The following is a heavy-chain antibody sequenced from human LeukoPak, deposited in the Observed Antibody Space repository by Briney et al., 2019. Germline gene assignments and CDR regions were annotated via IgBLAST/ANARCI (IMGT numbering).Heavy chain of an antibody. V-gene: IGHV4-31*03. CDR2: IYYSGST. CDR3: VRARSAAGNFDY. J-gene: IGHJ4*02. Sequence: SETLSLTCTVSGGSISSGGYYWSWIRQHPGRGLEWIGYIYYSGSTYFNPSLKSRVTISADTSKNQFSLTLSSVTAADTAVYYCVRARSAAGNFDYWGQGTLVTVSS. CDR1: GGSISSGGYY. D-gene: IGHD6-13*01.